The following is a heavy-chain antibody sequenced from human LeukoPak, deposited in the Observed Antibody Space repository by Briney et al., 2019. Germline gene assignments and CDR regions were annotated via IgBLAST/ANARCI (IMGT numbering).Heavy chain of an antibody. J-gene: IGHJ4*02. CDR2: ISGSGDPT. CDR1: GFTFSNYA. D-gene: IGHD2-21*01. CDR3: AKDFRIGYSAHFDY. V-gene: IGHV3-23*01. Sequence: GGSLRLSCAASGFTFSNYAMSWVRQAPGKGLEWVSSISGSGDPTYYADSVKGRFSISRDNSKNTLYLQMDSLRGEDTAVYYCAKDFRIGYSAHFDYWGQGALVTVSS.